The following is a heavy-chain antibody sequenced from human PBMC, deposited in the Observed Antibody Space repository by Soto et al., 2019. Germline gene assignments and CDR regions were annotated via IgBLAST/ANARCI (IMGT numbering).Heavy chain of an antibody. V-gene: IGHV3-33*01. J-gene: IGHJ4*02. CDR2: IWYDGSNK. D-gene: IGHD6-13*01. Sequence: QVQLVESGGGVVQPGRSLRLSCAASGFTFSSYCMHWVLQAPGKGLEWVAVIWYDGSNKYYADSVKGRFTISRDNSKNPLYLQMNSLRAEYTAVYYCARWGIAAGDYWGQGTLVTVSS. CDR3: ARWGIAAGDY. CDR1: GFTFSSYC.